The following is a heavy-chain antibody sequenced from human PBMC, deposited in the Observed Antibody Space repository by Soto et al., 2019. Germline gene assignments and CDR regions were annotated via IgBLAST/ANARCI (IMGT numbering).Heavy chain of an antibody. V-gene: IGHV3-21*01. D-gene: IGHD3-22*01. Sequence: GGSLRLSCAASGFTFSSYIMNWVRQSPGKGLEWVSSISSSSSYIYYADSVKGRFTISRDNAKNSLYLQMNSLRAEDTAVYYCARSRYYYDSSGYSGGAFDIWGQGTMVTVSS. CDR1: GFTFSSYI. CDR3: ARSRYYYDSSGYSGGAFDI. CDR2: ISSSSSYI. J-gene: IGHJ3*02.